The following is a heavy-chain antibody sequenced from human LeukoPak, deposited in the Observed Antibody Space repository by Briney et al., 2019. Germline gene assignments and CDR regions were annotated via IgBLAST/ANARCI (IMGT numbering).Heavy chain of an antibody. J-gene: IGHJ4*02. Sequence: PGGSLRLSCAASGFTFSSYCMNWVRQAPGKGLEWVSSISSSSSYIYYADSVKGRFTISRDNAKNSLYLQMNSLRAEDTAVYYCARNLGYCSSTSCPWDYWGQGTLVTVSS. CDR3: ARNLGYCSSTSCPWDY. D-gene: IGHD2-2*01. V-gene: IGHV3-21*01. CDR1: GFTFSSYC. CDR2: ISSSSSYI.